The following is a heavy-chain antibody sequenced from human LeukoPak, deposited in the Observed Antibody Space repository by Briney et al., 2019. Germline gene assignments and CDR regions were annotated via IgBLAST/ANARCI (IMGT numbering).Heavy chain of an antibody. J-gene: IGHJ4*02. V-gene: IGHV3-11*06. CDR1: GFAFTDYY. CDR3: AREHAAYYDSSGYSTYYFDY. Sequence: GVSLRLSCAASGFAFTDYYMSWIRQAPGKGLDWVSSISSSSSYIYYADSVKGRFTISRDNAKNSLYLQMNSLRAEDTAVYYCAREHAAYYDSSGYSTYYFDYWGQGTLVTVSS. D-gene: IGHD3-22*01. CDR2: ISSSSSYI.